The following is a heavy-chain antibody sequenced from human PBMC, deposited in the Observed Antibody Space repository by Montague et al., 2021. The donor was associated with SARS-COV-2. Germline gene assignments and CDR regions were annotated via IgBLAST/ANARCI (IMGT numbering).Heavy chain of an antibody. CDR1: GFTVSSNY. J-gene: IGHJ6*03. Sequence: FLRLSCAASGFTVSSNYMSWVRQAPGKGLEWVSVIYSGGSTYYADSVKGRFTISRDNSKNTLYLQMNSLRAEDTAVYYCARGPSLKGGWPTMDVWGKGTTVTVSS. V-gene: IGHV3-66*02. CDR3: ARGPSLKGGWPTMDV. D-gene: IGHD6-19*01. CDR2: IYSGGST.